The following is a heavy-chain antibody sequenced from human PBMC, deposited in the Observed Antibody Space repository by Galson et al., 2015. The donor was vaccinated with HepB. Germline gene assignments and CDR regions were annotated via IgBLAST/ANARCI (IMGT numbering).Heavy chain of an antibody. D-gene: IGHD3-10*01. CDR1: GFTLSSYS. J-gene: IGHJ6*02. CDR2: ISSSSSTI. CDR3: AREVITMVRGVILYYYGMDV. Sequence: SLRLSCAASGFTLSSYSMNWVRQAPGKGLEWVSYISSSSSTIYYADSVKGRFTISRDNAKNSLYLQMNSLRDEDTAVYYCAREVITMVRGVILYYYGMDVWGQGTTVTVSS. V-gene: IGHV3-48*02.